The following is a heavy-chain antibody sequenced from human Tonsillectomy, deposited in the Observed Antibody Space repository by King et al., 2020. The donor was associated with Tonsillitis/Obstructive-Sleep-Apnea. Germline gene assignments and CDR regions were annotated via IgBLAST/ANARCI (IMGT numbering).Heavy chain of an antibody. Sequence: VQLQQWGAGLLKPSETLSLTCAVYGGSFSGYYWSWVRQPPGKGLEWIGEINHSGSTNYNPSLKSRVTISVDTAKNQFSLKLSSVTAADTAVYYCARGSGFEDFSRTGGWFDPWGQGTLVTVSS. CDR3: ARGSGFEDFSRTGGWFDP. J-gene: IGHJ5*02. V-gene: IGHV4-34*01. CDR2: INHSGST. D-gene: IGHD3-10*01. CDR1: GGSFSGYY.